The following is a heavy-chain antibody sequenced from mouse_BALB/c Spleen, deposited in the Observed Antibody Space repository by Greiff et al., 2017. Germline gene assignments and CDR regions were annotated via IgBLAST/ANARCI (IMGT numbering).Heavy chain of an antibody. V-gene: IGHV5-6*01. CDR1: GFTFSSYG. CDR3: ARQGDYGGYAMDY. D-gene: IGHD2-4*01. CDR2: ISSGGSYT. Sequence: EVKLMESGGDLVKPGGSLKLSCAASGFTFSSYGMSWVRQTPDKRLEWVATISSGGSYTYYPDSVKGRFTISRDNAKNTLYLQMSRLKSEDTAMYYCARQGDYGGYAMDYWGQGTSVTVSS. J-gene: IGHJ4*01.